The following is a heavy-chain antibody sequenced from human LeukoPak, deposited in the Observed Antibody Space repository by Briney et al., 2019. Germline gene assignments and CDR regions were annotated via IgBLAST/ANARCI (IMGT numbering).Heavy chain of an antibody. J-gene: IGHJ5*02. V-gene: IGHV1-18*01. CDR1: GYTFDNFG. D-gene: IGHD3-3*01. CDR3: GRDYDYWSGSP. Sequence: GASVKVSCKASGYTFDNFGMNWVRQAPGQGLEWMGWISTRTGKTEHEQKFQGRLTMTTDTSTSTAYMELRTLRSDDTAVYYCGRDYDYWSGSPWGQGTLVLVSS. CDR2: ISTRTGKT.